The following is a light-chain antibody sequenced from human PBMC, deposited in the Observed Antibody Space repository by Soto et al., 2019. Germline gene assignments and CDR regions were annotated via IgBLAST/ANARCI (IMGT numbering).Light chain of an antibody. J-gene: IGKJ1*01. CDR3: QQYDRSSRT. CDR1: QSVSTS. V-gene: IGKV3-20*01. CDR2: GAS. Sequence: EVVLTQSPGTLSLSPGERATLSCRASQSVSTSVGWYQQKPGQAPRLLIYGASNRATGIPDRFSGSGSGTDFSLTISRLELEYFAVYYCQQYDRSSRTFGQGTNVAIK.